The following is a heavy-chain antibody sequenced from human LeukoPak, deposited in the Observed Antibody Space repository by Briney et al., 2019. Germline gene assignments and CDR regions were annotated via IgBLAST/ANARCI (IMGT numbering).Heavy chain of an antibody. D-gene: IGHD3-22*01. CDR2: FSAYNGNT. V-gene: IGHV1-18*01. Sequence: ASVKVSCKASGYTFTSYGISGVRQAPGQGLEGMGWFSAYNGNTIYAQKLQGRVTMTTDTSTSTAYMELRSLRFDDTAVYYCARLYFYDSSGWFDFWGQGTLVTVSS. CDR1: GYTFTSYG. CDR3: ARLYFYDSSGWFDF. J-gene: IGHJ4*02.